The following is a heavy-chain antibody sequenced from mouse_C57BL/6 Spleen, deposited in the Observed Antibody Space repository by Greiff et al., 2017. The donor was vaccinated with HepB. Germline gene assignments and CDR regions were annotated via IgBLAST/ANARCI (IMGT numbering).Heavy chain of an antibody. V-gene: IGHV1-82*01. CDR3: AREDSNYVDY. D-gene: IGHD2-5*01. J-gene: IGHJ2*01. Sequence: VQLQQSGPELVKPGASVKISCQASGYAFSSSWMNWVKQRPGKGLEWIGRIYPGDGDTNYNGKFKGKATLTADKSSSTAYMQLSSLTSEDSAVYFCAREDSNYVDYWGQGTTLTVSS. CDR2: IYPGDGDT. CDR1: GYAFSSSW.